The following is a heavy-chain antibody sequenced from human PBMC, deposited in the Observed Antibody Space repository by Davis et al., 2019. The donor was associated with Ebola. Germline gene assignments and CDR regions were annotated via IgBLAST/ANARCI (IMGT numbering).Heavy chain of an antibody. D-gene: IGHD1-26*01. V-gene: IGHV3-21*01. CDR3: GRGSDRWELPSH. Sequence: GESLKISCVASGFTFRNYAMHWVRQAPGKGLEWVASTRSGRDDYIHHANAVKGRPTISTDPAKNSVFLQMNSLTADDTGVYYCGRGSDRWELPSHWGQGTNVTVSS. J-gene: IGHJ4*02. CDR2: TRSGRDDYI. CDR1: GFTFRNYA.